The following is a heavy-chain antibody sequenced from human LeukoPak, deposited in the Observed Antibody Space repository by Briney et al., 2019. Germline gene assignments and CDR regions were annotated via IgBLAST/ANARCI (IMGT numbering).Heavy chain of an antibody. V-gene: IGHV4-59*01. CDR2: IYYSGST. D-gene: IGHD6-13*01. CDR1: GGSISSYY. Sequence: SETLSLTCTVSGGSISSYYWSWIWQPPGKGLEWIGYIYYSGSTNYNPSLKSRVTISVDTSKNQFSLKLSSVTAADTAVYYCARDRGGSSWYIDAFDIWGQGTMVTVSS. J-gene: IGHJ3*02. CDR3: ARDRGGSSWYIDAFDI.